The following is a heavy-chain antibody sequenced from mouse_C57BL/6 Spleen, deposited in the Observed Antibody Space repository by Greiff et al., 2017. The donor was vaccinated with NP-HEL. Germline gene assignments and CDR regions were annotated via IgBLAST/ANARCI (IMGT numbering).Heavy chain of an antibody. J-gene: IGHJ3*01. CDR1: GYTFTSYW. Sequence: QVQLQQPGAELVKPGASVKLSCKASGYTFTSYWMQWVKQRPGQGLEWIGEIDPSDSYTNYNQKFTGKATLTVDTSSSTAYMQLSSLTSEDSAVYYCARRGDDGLAYWGQGTLVTVSA. V-gene: IGHV1-50*01. CDR3: ARRGDDGLAY. D-gene: IGHD2-3*01. CDR2: IDPSDSYT.